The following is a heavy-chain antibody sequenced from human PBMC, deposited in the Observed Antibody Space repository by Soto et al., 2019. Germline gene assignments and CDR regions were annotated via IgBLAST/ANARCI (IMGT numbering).Heavy chain of an antibody. CDR3: ARDNNWSLDY. V-gene: IGHV3-74*01. CDR1: GFTFSKHW. CDR2: IKTDGSFT. J-gene: IGHJ4*02. Sequence: GSLRRACSASGFTFSKHWMHWVRQAPGKGLVWVSHIKTDGSFTRDADSVKGRFTISRDNARNTLYLQMNSLRAEDTAVYYCARDNNWSLDYWGQGTLVTVYS. D-gene: IGHD1-1*01.